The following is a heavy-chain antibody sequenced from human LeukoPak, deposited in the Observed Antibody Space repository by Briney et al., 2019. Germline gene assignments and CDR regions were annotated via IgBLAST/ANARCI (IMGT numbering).Heavy chain of an antibody. CDR3: TTDPGYFDY. Sequence: PGGSLRLSCAASGFPFRNAWMRWVRHARGKGLEWVGRMKSKTDGGTTDYAAPVKSRFTISRDDSKNTLYLQLNSLKTEDTAVYYCTTDPGYFDYWGQGTLVTVSS. J-gene: IGHJ4*02. CDR1: GFPFRNAW. V-gene: IGHV3-15*01. CDR2: MKSKTDGGTT.